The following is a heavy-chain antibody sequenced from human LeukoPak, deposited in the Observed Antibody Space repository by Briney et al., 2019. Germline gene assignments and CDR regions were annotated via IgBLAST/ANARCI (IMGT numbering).Heavy chain of an antibody. CDR1: GFTFSSYA. J-gene: IGHJ4*02. D-gene: IGHD6-19*01. CDR3: ARGWEGYFDY. V-gene: IGHV3-23*01. CDR2: ISGSGGST. Sequence: GGSLRPSCAASGFTFSSYAMSWVRQAPGKGLEWVSAISGSGGSTYYADSVKGRFTISRDNAKNTLYLQMNSLRAEDTAVYYCARGWEGYFDYWGQGTLVTVSS.